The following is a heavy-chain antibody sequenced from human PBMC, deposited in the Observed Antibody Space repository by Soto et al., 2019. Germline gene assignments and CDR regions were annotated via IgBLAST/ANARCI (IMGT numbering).Heavy chain of an antibody. D-gene: IGHD3-3*01. Sequence: GGSLRLSCAASGFTFSSYAMSWVRQAPGKGLEWVSAISGSGGSTYYADSVKGRFTISRDNSKDTLYLQINSLRAKDTAVYYCAKVGETITVFGVETRYYYHGMDVWGQGTTVTVSS. CDR3: AKVGETITVFGVETRYYYHGMDV. CDR2: ISGSGGST. V-gene: IGHV3-23*01. J-gene: IGHJ6*02. CDR1: GFTFSSYA.